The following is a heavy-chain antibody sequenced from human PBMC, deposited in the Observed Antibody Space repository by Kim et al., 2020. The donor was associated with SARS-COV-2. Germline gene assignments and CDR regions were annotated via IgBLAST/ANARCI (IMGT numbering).Heavy chain of an antibody. CDR3: ARSPWGGPIFGVVVYFDY. J-gene: IGHJ4*02. D-gene: IGHD3-3*01. Sequence: KSRVTMSVDTSKNQFSLKLSSVTAADTAVYYCARSPWGGPIFGVVVYFDYWGQGTLVTVSS. V-gene: IGHV4-59*10.